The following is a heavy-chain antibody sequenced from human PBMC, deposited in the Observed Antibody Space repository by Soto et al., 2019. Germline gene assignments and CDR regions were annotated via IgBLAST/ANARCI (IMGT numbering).Heavy chain of an antibody. CDR2: IIPVFGRP. CDR3: AREASGYDF. Sequence: SVKVSFKASGGTFSNFGISLVRQAPGQGLEWMGGIIPVFGRPNYAQRFRGRLTITADASTNTSYMELIDLTSEDTAVYYCAREASGYDFWGQGTQVTVSS. V-gene: IGHV1-69*13. D-gene: IGHD5-12*01. J-gene: IGHJ1*01. CDR1: GGTFSNFG.